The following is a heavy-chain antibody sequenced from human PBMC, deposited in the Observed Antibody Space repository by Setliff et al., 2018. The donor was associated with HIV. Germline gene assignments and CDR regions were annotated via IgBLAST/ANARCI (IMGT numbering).Heavy chain of an antibody. CDR2: ISDSGNT. CDR3: ATGGYNSGWHVVGGTLDY. CDR1: GGSVSSSNNY. J-gene: IGHJ4*02. Sequence: PSETLSLTCTVSGGSVSSSNNYWGWIRQPPGQGPEWMGSISDSGNTYYNPSLKSRVTISVDTSKNQFSLKLDSVTAADTAVYYCATGGYNSGWHVVGGTLDYWGQGALVTVSS. V-gene: IGHV4-39*01. D-gene: IGHD6-19*01.